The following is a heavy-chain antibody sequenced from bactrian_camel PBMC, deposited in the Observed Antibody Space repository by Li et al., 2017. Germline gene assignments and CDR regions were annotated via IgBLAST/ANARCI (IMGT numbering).Heavy chain of an antibody. V-gene: IGHV3S60*01. J-gene: IGHJ4*01. Sequence: QVQLVESGGGLVQPGGSLRLSCAATGFTFDESDMGWYRQAPGSQCELVASILSDGTVYYADFVKGRFTYTQDNAKRTVTLQMNSLKPEDTAMYYCAADDTRSWTCWYWIYDYKYWGQGTQVTVS. D-gene: IGHD6*01. CDR3: AADDTRSWTCWYWIYDYKY. CDR2: ILSDGTV. CDR1: GFTFDESD.